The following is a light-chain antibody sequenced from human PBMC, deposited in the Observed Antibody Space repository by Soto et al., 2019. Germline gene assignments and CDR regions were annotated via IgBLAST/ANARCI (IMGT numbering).Light chain of an antibody. CDR2: EVS. CDR3: CSYAGSSTPYV. J-gene: IGLJ1*01. V-gene: IGLV2-23*02. Sequence: QSALTQPASVSGSPGQSITISCTGTSSDFGSYNLVSWYQQHPGKAPKLMIYEVSKRPSGVSNRFSGSKSGNTASLTISGLQAEDEADYYCCSYAGSSTPYVFGNGTKVTVL. CDR1: SSDFGSYNL.